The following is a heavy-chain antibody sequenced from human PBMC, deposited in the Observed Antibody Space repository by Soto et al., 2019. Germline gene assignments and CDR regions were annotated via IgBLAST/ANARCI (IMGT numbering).Heavy chain of an antibody. J-gene: IGHJ5*02. Sequence: SETLSLTCTVSGGSISSYYWGWIRQPPGKGLEWIGSIYYSGSTYYNPSLKSRVTISVDTSKNQFSLKLSSVTAADTAVYYCARTYCGGDCYGTWFDPWGQGTLVTVSS. CDR2: IYYSGST. CDR1: GGSISSYY. V-gene: IGHV4-39*01. CDR3: ARTYCGGDCYGTWFDP. D-gene: IGHD2-21*02.